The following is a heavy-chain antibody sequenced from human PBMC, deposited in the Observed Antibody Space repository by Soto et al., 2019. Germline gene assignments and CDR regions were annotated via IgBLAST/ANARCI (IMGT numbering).Heavy chain of an antibody. J-gene: IGHJ6*02. D-gene: IGHD3-22*01. Sequence: EVQLVETGGGLIQPGGSLRLSCAASGFTVSSNYMSWVRQAPGKGLEWVSVIYSGGSTYYADSVKGRFTISRDNSKNTLYLQMNSLRAEDTAVYYCARAYYYDSSGYNPLNIHGMDVWGQGTTVTVSS. CDR1: GFTVSSNY. CDR3: ARAYYYDSSGYNPLNIHGMDV. CDR2: IYSGGST. V-gene: IGHV3-53*02.